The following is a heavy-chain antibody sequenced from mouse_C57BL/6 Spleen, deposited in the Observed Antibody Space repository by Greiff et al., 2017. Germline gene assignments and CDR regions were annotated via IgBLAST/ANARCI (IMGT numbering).Heavy chain of an antibody. V-gene: IGHV1-78*01. D-gene: IGHD2-5*01. CDR1: GYTFTDHT. J-gene: IGHJ4*01. CDR2: IYPRDGST. CDR3: ARDLYYSNYAYYAMDY. Sequence: VQLQESDAELVKPGASVKISCKVSGYTFTDHTIHWMKQRPEQGLEWIGYIYPRDGSTKYNEKFKGKATLTADKSSSTAYMQLNSLTSEDSAVYFCARDLYYSNYAYYAMDYWGQGTSVTVSS.